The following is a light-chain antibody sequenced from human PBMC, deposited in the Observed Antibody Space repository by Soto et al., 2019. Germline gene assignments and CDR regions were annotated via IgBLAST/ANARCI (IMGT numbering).Light chain of an antibody. J-gene: IGKJ1*01. CDR2: GAS. CDR3: QQYGSSSGT. CDR1: QSISSSY. Sequence: EIVLTQSPGTLSLSPGKRATLSCRASQSISSSYLAWYQQRPGQAPRLLIYGASSRAAGIPDRFSGSGSGKEFTLTISRLEPEDFAVYYCQQYGSSSGTFCQGTKVEIK. V-gene: IGKV3-20*01.